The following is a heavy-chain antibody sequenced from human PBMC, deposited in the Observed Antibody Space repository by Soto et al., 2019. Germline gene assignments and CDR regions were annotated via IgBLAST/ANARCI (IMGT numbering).Heavy chain of an antibody. V-gene: IGHV3-23*01. CDR1: GFTFSNYA. J-gene: IGHJ4*01. D-gene: IGHD3-10*01. Sequence: EVHLLESGGGLVQPGGSLRLSCAASGFTFSNYAMSWVRQAPGKGLEWVSAIADIGGSTYYPDSVKGRFTISRDNARDTLYLQMTGLRVEDTPVYYCANLVGEPRYWGQEALVTASS. CDR2: IADIGGST. CDR3: ANLVGEPRY.